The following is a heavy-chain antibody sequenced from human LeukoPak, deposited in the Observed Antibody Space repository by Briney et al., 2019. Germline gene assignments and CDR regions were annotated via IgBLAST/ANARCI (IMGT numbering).Heavy chain of an antibody. D-gene: IGHD6-19*01. V-gene: IGHV4-4*07. Sequence: SETLSLTCTVSGGSISNYHWSWVRQPAGKGLEWIGQIHTSGSTNYNPPLKSRVTVSIDTPENQLSLTIRSVTAADTAIYYCARRHISSGWSFDYWGQGTLVTVSS. CDR1: GGSISNYH. J-gene: IGHJ4*02. CDR3: ARRHISSGWSFDY. CDR2: IHTSGST.